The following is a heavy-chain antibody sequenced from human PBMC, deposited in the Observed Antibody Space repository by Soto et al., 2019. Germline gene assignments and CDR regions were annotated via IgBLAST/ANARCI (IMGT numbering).Heavy chain of an antibody. CDR2: ISGSGGTT. J-gene: IGHJ6*02. CDR1: GFTFENYA. Sequence: GGSLRLSCVASGFTFENYAISWVRQAPGKGLEWVSAISGSGGTTYYSDSVKGRFTISRDNSKNTVYLQMNDLRVEDAAEYFCAKDSWAIFGVPAGEYYAMDVWGQGTTVTVSS. V-gene: IGHV3-23*01. CDR3: AKDSWAIFGVPAGEYYAMDV. D-gene: IGHD3-3*01.